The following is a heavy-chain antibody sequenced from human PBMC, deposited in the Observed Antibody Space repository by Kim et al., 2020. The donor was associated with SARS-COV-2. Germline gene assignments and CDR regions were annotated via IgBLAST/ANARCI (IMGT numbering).Heavy chain of an antibody. D-gene: IGHD6-13*01. J-gene: IGHJ4*02. V-gene: IGHV1-46*01. Sequence: ASVKVSCKVSGYTFTSYYLHWVRQAPGQGPEWVGRIDNSGGSTSYAQKFQGRVTMTTDTSTSTVYMELSSLRSEDTAVYYCARMGGFSSSPRWGQGTLVTVSS. CDR2: IDNSGGST. CDR1: GYTFTSYY. CDR3: ARMGGFSSSPR.